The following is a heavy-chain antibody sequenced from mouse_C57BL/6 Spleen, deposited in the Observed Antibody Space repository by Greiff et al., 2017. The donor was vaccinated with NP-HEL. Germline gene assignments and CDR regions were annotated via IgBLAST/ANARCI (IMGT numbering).Heavy chain of an antibody. CDR1: GYTFTSYW. D-gene: IGHD1-1*01. CDR2: INPSNGGT. CDR3: ARYDYGSSPHFAY. Sequence: VQLQQPGTELVKPGASVKLSCKASGYTFTSYWMHWVKQRPGQGLEWIGNINPSNGGTNYNEKFKSKATLTVDKSSSTAYMQLSSLTSEDSAVYYCARYDYGSSPHFAYWGQGTLVTVSA. J-gene: IGHJ3*01. V-gene: IGHV1-53*01.